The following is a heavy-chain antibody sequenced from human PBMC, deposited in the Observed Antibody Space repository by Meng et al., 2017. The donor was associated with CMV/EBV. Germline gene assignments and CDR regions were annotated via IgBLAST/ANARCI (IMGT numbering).Heavy chain of an antibody. CDR3: ARTSYYDFWSGYSPHYYGMDV. CDR1: VYTFTSYD. D-gene: IGHD3-3*01. J-gene: IGHJ6*02. Sequence: SVNVSFKASVYTFTSYDINWVRQATGQGLEWMGWMNPNSGNAGNAQKFQGRVTMTTDTSTSTAYMELRSLRPDDTAVYYCARTSYYDFWSGYSPHYYGMDVWGQGTTVTVSS. V-gene: IGHV1-8*01. CDR2: MNPNSGNA.